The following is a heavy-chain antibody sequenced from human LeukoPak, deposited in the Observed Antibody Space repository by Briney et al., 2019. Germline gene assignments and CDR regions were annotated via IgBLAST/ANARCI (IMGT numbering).Heavy chain of an antibody. CDR3: AKNRGGSYYSGSDY. CDR2: VRGSDAGT. J-gene: IGHJ4*02. V-gene: IGHV3-23*01. CDR1: GFTFSSYA. D-gene: IGHD1-26*01. Sequence: GGPLRLSCAASGFTFSSYAMNWVRQAPGKGLEWVSAVRGSDAGTSYADSVKGRFTISRDNSKNTLYLQMNILRAEDTAVYYCAKNRGGSYYSGSDYWGQGTLVTVSS.